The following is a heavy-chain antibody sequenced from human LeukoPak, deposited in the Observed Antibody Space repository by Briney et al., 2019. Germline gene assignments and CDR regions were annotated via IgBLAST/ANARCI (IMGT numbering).Heavy chain of an antibody. J-gene: IGHJ4*02. D-gene: IGHD3-16*01. CDR3: AKDFLGDSGPGN. CDR1: GFTFSSYP. CDR2: ISYDGSNK. Sequence: PGGSLRLSCAASGFTFSSYPMHWVRQAPGKGLEWVTLISYDGSNKYYTDSVKGRFTISRDNSKNTLYLQMSSLRAEDTAVYYCAKDFLGDSGPGNWGQGTLVTVSS. V-gene: IGHV3-30-3*01.